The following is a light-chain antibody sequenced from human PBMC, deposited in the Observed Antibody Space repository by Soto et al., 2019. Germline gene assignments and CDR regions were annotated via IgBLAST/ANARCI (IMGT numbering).Light chain of an antibody. CDR2: GGS. J-gene: IGKJ1*01. Sequence: IVLPQSPGPLSLSPGQRATLSCRASQRISSSSLAWYQQKPGQAPRLLIYGGSSRATGIPDRFSGSGSGTDFTLTISRLEPEDFAVYFCQQYVSSPPWTFGQGTKVEIK. CDR3: QQYVSSPPWT. CDR1: QRISSSS. V-gene: IGKV3-20*01.